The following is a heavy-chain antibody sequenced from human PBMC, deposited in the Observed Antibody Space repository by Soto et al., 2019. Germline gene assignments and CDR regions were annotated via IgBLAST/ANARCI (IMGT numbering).Heavy chain of an antibody. V-gene: IGHV1-3*01. D-gene: IGHD3-22*01. CDR3: ARGARHHLITMIVVVPNWFDP. Sequence: GASVKVSCKASGYTFTSYAMHWVRQAPGQRLEWMGWINAGNGNTKYSQKFQGRVTITRDTSASTAYMELSSLRSEDTAVYYCARGARHHLITMIVVVPNWFDPWGQGTLVTVSS. CDR2: INAGNGNT. J-gene: IGHJ5*02. CDR1: GYTFTSYA.